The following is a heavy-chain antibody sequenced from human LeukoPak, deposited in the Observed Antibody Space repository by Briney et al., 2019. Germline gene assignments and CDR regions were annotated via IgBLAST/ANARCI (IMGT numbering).Heavy chain of an antibody. V-gene: IGHV4-59*01. D-gene: IGHD3-3*01. CDR2: IYQTTT. Sequence: SETLSLTCTVSGDSMSSYFWTWVRQFPGKGLEWVGYIYQTTTTYNPSLKGRVTISADMSQNQLSLKVTSVTAADTAVYYCASSPKGRFGVVKPDAFDIWGQGTMVTVSS. CDR3: ASSPKGRFGVVKPDAFDI. CDR1: GDSMSSYF. J-gene: IGHJ3*02.